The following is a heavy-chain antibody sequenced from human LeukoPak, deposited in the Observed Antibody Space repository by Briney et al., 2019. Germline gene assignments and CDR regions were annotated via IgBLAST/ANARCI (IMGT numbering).Heavy chain of an antibody. CDR1: GGSFSGYY. V-gene: IGHV4-34*01. CDR3: ARTRMVGAPRVWFDP. CDR2: INHAGIT. Sequence: PSETLSLTCAVYGGSFSGYYWSWIRQPPGKGLEWIGEINHAGITNYNPSLRSRATMSVDTSKNQFSLNLSSVTAADTAVYYCARTRMVGAPRVWFDPWGQGSLVTVSS. D-gene: IGHD1-26*01. J-gene: IGHJ5*02.